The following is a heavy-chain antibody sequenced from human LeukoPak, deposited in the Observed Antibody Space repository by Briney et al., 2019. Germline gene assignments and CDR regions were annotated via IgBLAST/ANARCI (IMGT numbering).Heavy chain of an antibody. CDR2: ISYGENPY. CDR1: GFTFSTYA. J-gene: IGHJ3*02. V-gene: IGHV3-30*01. Sequence: GGSLRLSCAASGFTFSTYAIHWVRQARGKGLEWVAIISYGENPYSYADSVQGRFTISRDNSQSTVHLQMNSLRPEDTAVYFCARNHFNQNVFDIWGQGTMVTVSS. CDR3: ARNHFNQNVFDI. D-gene: IGHD1-14*01.